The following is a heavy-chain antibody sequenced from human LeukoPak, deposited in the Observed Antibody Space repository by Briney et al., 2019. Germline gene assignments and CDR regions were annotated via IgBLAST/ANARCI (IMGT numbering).Heavy chain of an antibody. CDR1: GYTFTSYG. Sequence: ASVKVSCKASGYTFTSYGISWVRQAPGQGLEWMGWISAYNGNTNYAQKLQGRVTMTTDTSTSTAYMELRSLRSDDTAVYYCARRTGDYSNCPFDYWGQGTLVTVSS. V-gene: IGHV1-18*01. CDR3: ARRTGDYSNCPFDY. J-gene: IGHJ4*02. CDR2: ISAYNGNT. D-gene: IGHD4-11*01.